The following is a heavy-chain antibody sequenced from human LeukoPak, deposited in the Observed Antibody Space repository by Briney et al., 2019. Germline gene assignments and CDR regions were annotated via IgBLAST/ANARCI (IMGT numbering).Heavy chain of an antibody. V-gene: IGHV1-8*01. J-gene: IGHJ4*02. CDR3: ARDSLRGVTFHHY. Sequence: ASVKVSCKASEYPFTSYDIIWVRQPTGQGLEWIGWLNPNSGHTGYAQMFQGRATLTRNTSTSTAYMELRSLRSDDTAVYYCARDSLRGVTFHHYWGQGTLVTVSS. D-gene: IGHD3-10*01. CDR2: LNPNSGHT. CDR1: EYPFTSYD.